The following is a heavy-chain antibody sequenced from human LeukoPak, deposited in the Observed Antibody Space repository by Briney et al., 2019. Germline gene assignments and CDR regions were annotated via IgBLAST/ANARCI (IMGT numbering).Heavy chain of an antibody. J-gene: IGHJ4*02. V-gene: IGHV1-18*01. CDR1: GYTFTSYG. CDR3: KSSGGYDPEFDY. CDR2: ISVYSGNT. Sequence: ASVKVSCKASGYTFTSYGISWVRQAPGQGLEWMGWISVYSGNTNYAQKFQGRVTITADKSTSTAYMELSSLRSEGTAVYYCKSSGGYDPEFDYWGQGTLVTVSS. D-gene: IGHD5-12*01.